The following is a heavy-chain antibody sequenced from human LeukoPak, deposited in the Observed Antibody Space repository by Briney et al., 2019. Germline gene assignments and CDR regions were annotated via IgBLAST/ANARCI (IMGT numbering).Heavy chain of an antibody. V-gene: IGHV3-74*01. D-gene: IGHD1-14*01. CDR1: GFTFSSYW. J-gene: IGHJ4*02. CDR2: INDDGSST. CDR3: ARANPGNY. Sequence: GGSLRLSCAASGFTFSSYWMHWVRQAPGKGLVGVSRINDDGSSTSYADSVKGRFTISRDNAKNTLYLQMNSLRAEDTAVYYCARANPGNYWGQGTLVTVSS.